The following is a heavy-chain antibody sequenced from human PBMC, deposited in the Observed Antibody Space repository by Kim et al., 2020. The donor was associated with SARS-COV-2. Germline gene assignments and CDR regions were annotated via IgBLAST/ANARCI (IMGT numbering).Heavy chain of an antibody. J-gene: IGHJ4*02. D-gene: IGHD2-2*01. Sequence: NYADSVRGRFTISRDDAKNSVFLQMDSLRVDDTAVYYCARGGALPSAASDFWGQGTLVTVSS. CDR3: ARGGALPSAASDF. V-gene: IGHV3-11*06.